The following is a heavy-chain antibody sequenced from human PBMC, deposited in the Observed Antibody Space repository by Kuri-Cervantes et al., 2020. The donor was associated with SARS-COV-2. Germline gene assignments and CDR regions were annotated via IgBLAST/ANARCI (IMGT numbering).Heavy chain of an antibody. J-gene: IGHJ6*03. Sequence: GESLKISCAASGFTFSSYSMNWVRQAPGKGLEWVSYISSSSSTIYYADSVKGRFTISRDNAKNSLYLQMNSLRAEDTAVYYCARDRDIVVVPAASYYYYMDVWGKGTTVTVSS. CDR1: GFTFSSYS. V-gene: IGHV3-48*04. CDR3: ARDRDIVVVPAASYYYYMDV. CDR2: ISSSSSTI. D-gene: IGHD2-2*01.